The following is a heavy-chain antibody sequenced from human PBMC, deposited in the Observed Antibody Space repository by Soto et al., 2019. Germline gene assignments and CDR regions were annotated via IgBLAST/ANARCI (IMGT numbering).Heavy chain of an antibody. J-gene: IGHJ4*02. D-gene: IGHD4-17*01. V-gene: IGHV4-39*02. CDR1: GGSISSSSYY. CDR3: AREVPQVTTPYIDY. CDR2: IYYSGST. Sequence: SETLSLTCTVSGGSISSSSYYWGWIRQPPGKGLEWIGSIYYSGSTYYNPSLKSRVTISVDTSKNQFSLKLSSVTAADTAVYYCAREVPQVTTPYIDYWGQGTLVTVSS.